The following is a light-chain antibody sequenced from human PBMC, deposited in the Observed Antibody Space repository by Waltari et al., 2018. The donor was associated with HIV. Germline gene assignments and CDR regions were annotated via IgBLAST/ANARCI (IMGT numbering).Light chain of an antibody. CDR1: SSNIGSNY. Sequence: QSVLTQPPSASGTPGQRVTISCSGSSSNIGSNYVYWYQQLPGTAPKLPINRNNQRPSGVPDRFSGSKSGTSASLAISGLRSEDEADYYCAAWDDSLSGPVFGGGTKLTVL. CDR3: AAWDDSLSGPV. V-gene: IGLV1-47*01. J-gene: IGLJ3*02. CDR2: RNN.